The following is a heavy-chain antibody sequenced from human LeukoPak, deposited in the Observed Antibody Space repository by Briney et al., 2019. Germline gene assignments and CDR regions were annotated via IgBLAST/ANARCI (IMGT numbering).Heavy chain of an antibody. V-gene: IGHV4-39*01. CDR3: APLPPGEAFDY. J-gene: IGHJ4*02. Sequence: SETLSLTCTVSGGSISSSSYYWGWIRQPPGKGLEWIGSIYYSRSTYYNPSLKSRVTISVDTSKNQFSLKLSSVTAADTAVYYCAPLPPGEAFDYWGQGTLVTVSS. D-gene: IGHD3-10*01. CDR1: GGSISSSSYY. CDR2: IYYSRST.